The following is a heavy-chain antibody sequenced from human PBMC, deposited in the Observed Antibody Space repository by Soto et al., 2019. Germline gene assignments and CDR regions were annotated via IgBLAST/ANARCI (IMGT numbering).Heavy chain of an antibody. Sequence: GASLTIPCQISREPFPSYWIVWMRKLSGTVMEWMGILYPGDSETRYSPSFQGQVTISADKSIKTAYLQWSSLKASDTATYYCARLTYYYVRSSNYTNKDDAFDTWGQGTMVTVSS. CDR2: LYPGDSET. J-gene: IGHJ3*02. D-gene: IGHD3-10*02. V-gene: IGHV5-51*01. CDR1: REPFPSYW. CDR3: ARLTYYYVRSSNYTNKDDAFDT.